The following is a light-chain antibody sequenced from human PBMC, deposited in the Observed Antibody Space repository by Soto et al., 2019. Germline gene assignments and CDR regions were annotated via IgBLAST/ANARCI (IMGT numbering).Light chain of an antibody. CDR3: QQYYSGPPYT. J-gene: IGKJ2*01. CDR2: WAS. CDR1: QSVLYSSNNKNY. Sequence: DIVMTQSPDSLAVSLGERATINCMSSQSVLYSSNNKNYLAWYQQRPGQPPKLLIYWASTRESGVPERFSGSGSGTHFTLTISSLLAEDVAVYYCQQYYSGPPYTFGHGTKLEIK. V-gene: IGKV4-1*01.